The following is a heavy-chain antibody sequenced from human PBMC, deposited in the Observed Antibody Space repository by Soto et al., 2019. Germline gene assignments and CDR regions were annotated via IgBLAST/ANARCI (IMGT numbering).Heavy chain of an antibody. CDR2: MFYSGLT. CDR3: APLSVSLSGPYGIHV. J-gene: IGHJ6*02. D-gene: IGHD2-15*01. V-gene: IGHV4-39*01. CDR1: GYSVTSSDYY. Sequence: SSETLSLTCSVSGYSVTSSDYYWAWIRQPPGKGLEWIGSMFYSGLTYYNPSLKSRVTLSVDTSKNQFSVRLNSVTAADTAVYYCAPLSVSLSGPYGIHVWGQGTTVTVSS.